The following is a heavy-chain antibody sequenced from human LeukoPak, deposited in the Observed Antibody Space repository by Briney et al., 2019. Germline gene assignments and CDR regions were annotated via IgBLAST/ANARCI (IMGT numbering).Heavy chain of an antibody. V-gene: IGHV4-30-4*01. CDR1: GASIRSGDYY. D-gene: IGHD2-15*01. CDR3: ARDCSGGSCYGAFDI. CDR2: IYDSGST. Sequence: SETLSLTCTVSGASIRSGDYYWSWIRQPPGKGLEWIGYIYDSGSTYYNPSLKSRITITVDTSENRFSLKLSSVTATDTAVYYCARDCSGGSCYGAFDIWGQGTMVTVSS. J-gene: IGHJ3*02.